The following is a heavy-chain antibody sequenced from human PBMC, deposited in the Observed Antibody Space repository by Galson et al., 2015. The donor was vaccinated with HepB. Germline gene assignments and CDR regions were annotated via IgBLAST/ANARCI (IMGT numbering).Heavy chain of an antibody. CDR1: GFTLSSYA. Sequence: SLRLSCAASGFTLSSYAMSWVRQAPGKGLEWVSAISGSGGSTYYADSVKGRFTISRDNSKNTLYLQMNSLRAEDTAVYYCASSSGRTRPAFDIWGQGTMVTVSS. D-gene: IGHD6-19*01. CDR2: ISGSGGST. CDR3: ASSSGRTRPAFDI. J-gene: IGHJ3*02. V-gene: IGHV3-23*01.